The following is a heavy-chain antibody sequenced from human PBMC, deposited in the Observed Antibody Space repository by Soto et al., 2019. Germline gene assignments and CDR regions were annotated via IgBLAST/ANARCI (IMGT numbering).Heavy chain of an antibody. V-gene: IGHV3-53*01. CDR1: GFIVNANY. CDR3: AKDRTSPIYYYGMDV. Sequence: GGSLRLSCAASGFIVNANYMSWVRQAPGKGLEWVSLIYGGGRTYYADSVKGRFTISRDNSKNTLYLQMNSLRAEDTAVYYCAKDRTSPIYYYGMDVWGQGTTVTVSS. CDR2: IYGGGRT. J-gene: IGHJ6*02.